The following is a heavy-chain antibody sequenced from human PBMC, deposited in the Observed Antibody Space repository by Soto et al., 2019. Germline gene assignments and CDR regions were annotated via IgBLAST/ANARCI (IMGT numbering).Heavy chain of an antibody. V-gene: IGHV3-23*01. CDR3: ARQHYYDSSGYSELDY. D-gene: IGHD3-22*01. CDR1: GFPFSSSA. J-gene: IGHJ4*02. CDR2: ISGSRGRDGST. Sequence: EVQLLESGGGLIQPGGSLRLSCAASGFPFSSSAMSWVRQAPGKGLEWVSTISGSRGRDGSTYQADSVKGRFTSSRDNSENTVYLQMNSLRVEDTAVYYCARQHYYDSSGYSELDYWGQGTLVTVSS.